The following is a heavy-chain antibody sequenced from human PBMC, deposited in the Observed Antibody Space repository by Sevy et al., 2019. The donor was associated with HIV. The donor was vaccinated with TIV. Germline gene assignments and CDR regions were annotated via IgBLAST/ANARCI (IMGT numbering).Heavy chain of an antibody. J-gene: IGHJ4*02. Sequence: GSLRLSCAASGVSFSNAWMNWVRQSPGKGLEWIGNIYFTGNTDYSPSLKSRVTLSLDTSKSQFSLTLKSVTAADTAIYFCARDSTTRPRVLDYWGQGTLVTVSS. D-gene: IGHD1-1*01. V-gene: IGHV4-59*01. CDR3: ARDSTTRPRVLDY. CDR1: GVSFSNAW. CDR2: IYFTGNT.